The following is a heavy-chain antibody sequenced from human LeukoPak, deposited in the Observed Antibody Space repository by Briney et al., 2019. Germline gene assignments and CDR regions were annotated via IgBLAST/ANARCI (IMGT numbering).Heavy chain of an antibody. V-gene: IGHV5-51*01. CDR1: GYSFTTYW. CDR3: AATKAGNYRWDH. Sequence: GESLKISCKGSGYSFTTYWTGWVRQMSGKGLEWMGIIYPGNSDTRYSPSFQGQVTISVDTSINTAYLQWSSLKASDTDIYFCAATKAGNYRWDHWGQGTLVTVSS. J-gene: IGHJ4*02. D-gene: IGHD5-24*01. CDR2: IYPGNSDT.